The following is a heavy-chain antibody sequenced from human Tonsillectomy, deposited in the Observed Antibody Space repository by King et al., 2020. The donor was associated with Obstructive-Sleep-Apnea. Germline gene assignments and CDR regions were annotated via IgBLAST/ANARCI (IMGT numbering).Heavy chain of an antibody. CDR1: GFTFTSYA. CDR3: ARSGLGGWTYYSLDF. CDR2: ISFDGGNK. J-gene: IGHJ4*02. Sequence: VQLVESGGGVVQPGRSLRLSCAASGFTFTSYALHWVRQAPGKGLEWVAVISFDGGNKYYADSVKGRFTISRDDSTNTVYLLMNNLRDDDTGVYYCARSGLGGWTYYSLDFWGQGTLVTVSS. D-gene: IGHD3-10*01. V-gene: IGHV3-30*14.